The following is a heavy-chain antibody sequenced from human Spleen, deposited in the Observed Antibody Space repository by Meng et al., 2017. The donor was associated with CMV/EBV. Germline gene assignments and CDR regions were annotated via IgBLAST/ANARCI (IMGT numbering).Heavy chain of an antibody. CDR2: INPNTGGT. Sequence: SGGTFSSYAISWVRQAPGQGLEWMGWINPNTGGTNYAHNFQGRVTMTRDTSISAAYMELSSLRSDDTAVYFCARDLYAGYSDGPFDYWGQGTLVTVSS. CDR3: ARDLYAGYSDGPFDY. CDR1: GGTFSSYA. D-gene: IGHD2-15*01. J-gene: IGHJ4*02. V-gene: IGHV1-2*02.